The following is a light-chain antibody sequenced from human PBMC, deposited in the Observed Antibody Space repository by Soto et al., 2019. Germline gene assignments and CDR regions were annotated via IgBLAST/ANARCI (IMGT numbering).Light chain of an antibody. V-gene: IGKV3-20*01. Sequence: EVVLTQSPGTLSLYPGERATLSCRASQSVSSSYLAWYQQKPGQAPRLLIYGASSRATGIPDRFTGSGSGTDFTLTITRLEPEDFAVYYWQQYSSSRTFGQGTKVDIK. CDR3: QQYSSSRT. CDR2: GAS. CDR1: QSVSSSY. J-gene: IGKJ1*01.